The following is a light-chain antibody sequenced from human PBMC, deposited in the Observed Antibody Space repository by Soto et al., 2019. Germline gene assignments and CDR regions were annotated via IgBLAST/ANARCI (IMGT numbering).Light chain of an antibody. V-gene: IGKV3-15*01. CDR1: QSVGSN. CDR2: AAS. J-gene: IGKJ5*01. Sequence: EMVMTQSPDTLCVSPGERATLSCRASQSVGSNLAWYQQKPGQAPRLLIYAASTRATGIPARFSGSGSGTEFTLTISSLQSEDFAVYYCQQYNNWSFGQGTRLEIK. CDR3: QQYNNWS.